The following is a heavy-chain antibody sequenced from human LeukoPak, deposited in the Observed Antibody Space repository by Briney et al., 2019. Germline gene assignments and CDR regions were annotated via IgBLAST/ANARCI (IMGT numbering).Heavy chain of an antibody. CDR3: AKAQTKGVLRYFDWLTDY. CDR2: IKQDGSER. CDR1: GFTFSMYW. J-gene: IGHJ4*02. V-gene: IGHV3-7*03. Sequence: AGGSLRLSCAASGFTFSMYWMSWVRQAPGKGLEWVATIKQDGSERYYVDSVKGRFTISRDNAKNSLYLQMNSLRAEDTAVYYCAKAQTKGVLRYFDWLTDYWGQGTLVTVSS. D-gene: IGHD3-9*01.